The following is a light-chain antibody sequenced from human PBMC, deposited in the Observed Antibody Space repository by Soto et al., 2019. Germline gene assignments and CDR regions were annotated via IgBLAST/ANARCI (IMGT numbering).Light chain of an antibody. Sequence: QSGLTQPRSVSASPGQSVTISCTGTSSDLGRYDYVSWYQQHPGKAPKLIVYDFTERPSGAPDSFSGSKSGNTASLTISALQAEDEADYSCCSFAGSYSYVFGTGTKVTVL. CDR1: SSDLGRYDY. CDR3: CSFAGSYSYV. J-gene: IGLJ1*01. V-gene: IGLV2-11*01. CDR2: DFT.